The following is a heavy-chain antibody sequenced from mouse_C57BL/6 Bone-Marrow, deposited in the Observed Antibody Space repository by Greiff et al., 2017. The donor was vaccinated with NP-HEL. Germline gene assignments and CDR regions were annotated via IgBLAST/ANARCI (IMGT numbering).Heavy chain of an antibody. V-gene: IGHV1-53*01. CDR1: GYTFTSYW. J-gene: IGHJ4*01. Sequence: QVQLQQPGTELVKPGASVKLSCKASGYTFTSYWMPWLKPRPGQGLEWIGNINPRNGGPNYNEKFTSKATLTVDNSSSTAYMQLSSLTSEDSAVYYCAKYINPYYYAKGYWGQGTSVTVAS. CDR3: AKYINPYYYAKGY. CDR2: INPRNGGP. D-gene: IGHD1-1*01.